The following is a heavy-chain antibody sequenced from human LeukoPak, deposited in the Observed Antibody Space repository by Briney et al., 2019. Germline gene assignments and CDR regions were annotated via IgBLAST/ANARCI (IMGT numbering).Heavy chain of an antibody. CDR2: INPNSGGT. CDR3: ARDYGYYYDSSGYFDY. D-gene: IGHD3-22*01. CDR1: GYTFTGYY. V-gene: IGHV1-2*02. Sequence: ASVKVSCKASGYTFTGYYMHWVRQAPGQGLEWMGWINPNSGGTKYAQKFQGRVTMTRDTSISTTYMELSRLRSDDTAVYYCARDYGYYYDSSGYFDYWGQGTLVTVSS. J-gene: IGHJ4*02.